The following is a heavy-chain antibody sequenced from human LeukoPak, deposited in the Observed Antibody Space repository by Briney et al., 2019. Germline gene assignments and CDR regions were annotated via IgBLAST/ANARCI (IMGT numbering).Heavy chain of an antibody. CDR3: ARDYYGSGSYSGGGFDP. CDR1: GGSLSGYY. J-gene: IGHJ5*02. Sequence: PPETPSLTCAVYGGSLSGYYWSWIRQPPGKGLEWIGEINHSGSTNYNPPLKSRVTISVDTSKNQFSLKLSSVTAADTAVYYCARDYYGSGSYSGGGFDPWGQGTLLTVPS. D-gene: IGHD3-10*01. CDR2: INHSGST. V-gene: IGHV4-34*01.